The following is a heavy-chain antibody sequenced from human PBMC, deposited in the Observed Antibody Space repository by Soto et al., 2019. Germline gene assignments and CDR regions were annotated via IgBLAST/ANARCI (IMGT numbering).Heavy chain of an antibody. CDR3: ARELSHVDYDSRGPGGG. J-gene: IGHJ4*02. Sequence: QVQLQESGPGLVKPSQTLSLTCTVSGGSLSSGAYYWRWIRQPPGKGLEWVGYIYYSGSTYYNPSLKTRVTISVDTSKNQFSLKLSSVTAADTAVYYCARELSHVDYDSRGPGGGWGQGTMVTVSS. CDR1: GGSLSSGAYY. D-gene: IGHD3-22*01. V-gene: IGHV4-30-4*01. CDR2: IYYSGST.